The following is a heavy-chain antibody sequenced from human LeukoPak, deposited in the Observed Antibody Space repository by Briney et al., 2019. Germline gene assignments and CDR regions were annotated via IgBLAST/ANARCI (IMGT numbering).Heavy chain of an antibody. D-gene: IGHD4-17*01. CDR1: GGSFNTYY. V-gene: IGHV4-34*01. Sequence: PSETLSLTCAVYGGSFNTYYWSWIRQPPGKGLEWIGEINHSGSTYYNPSLKSRVTISVDTSKNQFSLKLSSVTAADTAVYYCARDPSYGYFDYWGQGTLVTVSS. J-gene: IGHJ4*02. CDR3: ARDPSYGYFDY. CDR2: INHSGST.